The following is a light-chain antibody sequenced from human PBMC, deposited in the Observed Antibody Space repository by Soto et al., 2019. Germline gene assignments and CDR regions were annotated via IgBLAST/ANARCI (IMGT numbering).Light chain of an antibody. J-gene: IGKJ4*01. CDR2: NTS. CDR3: QQRYNWPPLT. Sequence: EIVLTQSPATLPLSPGERTTLSCRASQTVGSFLAWYQHKPGQVPRLLIYNTSKRANGIPARFSGRGSGTDFTLTISSLEPEDFAVYYCQQRYNWPPLTFGGGTKVEMK. CDR1: QTVGSF. V-gene: IGKV3-11*01.